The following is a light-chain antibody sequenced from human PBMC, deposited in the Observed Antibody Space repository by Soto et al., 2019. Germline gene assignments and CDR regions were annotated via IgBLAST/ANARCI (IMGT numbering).Light chain of an antibody. CDR1: SSDIGSNTL. CDR2: EGS. J-gene: IGLJ3*02. CDR3: CSHAGLSLWV. Sequence: QSALTQSASVSGSPGQSITISCIGTSSDIGSNTLVSWYQQHPGKVPKLLIYEGSRRPLGVSNRFSGFKSGNTASLTISGLQVEDEADYYCCSHAGLSLWVFGGGTKVTVL. V-gene: IGLV2-23*01.